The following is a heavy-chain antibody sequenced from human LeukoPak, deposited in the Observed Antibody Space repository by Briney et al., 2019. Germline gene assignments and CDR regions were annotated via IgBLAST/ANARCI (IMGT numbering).Heavy chain of an antibody. J-gene: IGHJ6*03. Sequence: SETLSLTCTVSGGSISSYYWSWIRQPAGKGLEWIGRIYTSGSTNYNPSLKSRVTMSVDTSKNQFSLKLSSVTAADTAVYYCARDLFPRPPHCGGDCYDYYYYYYMDVWGKGTTVTISS. V-gene: IGHV4-4*07. D-gene: IGHD2-21*02. CDR2: IYTSGST. CDR1: GGSISSYY. CDR3: ARDLFPRPPHCGGDCYDYYYYYYMDV.